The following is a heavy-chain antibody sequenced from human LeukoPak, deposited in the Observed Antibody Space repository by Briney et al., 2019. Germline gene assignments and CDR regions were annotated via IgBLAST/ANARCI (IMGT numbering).Heavy chain of an antibody. CDR2: ISSSSSYI. V-gene: IGHV3-21*01. D-gene: IGHD6-6*01. J-gene: IGHJ3*02. CDR1: GFTFSSYS. CDR3: ARDVSAGEYSSLGDAFDI. Sequence: PGGSLRLSCAASGFTFSSYSMNWVRQAPGKGLEGVSSISSSSSYIYYADSVKGRFTISRDNAKNLLYLQMNSLRAEDTAVYYCARDVSAGEYSSLGDAFDIWGQGTMVTVSS.